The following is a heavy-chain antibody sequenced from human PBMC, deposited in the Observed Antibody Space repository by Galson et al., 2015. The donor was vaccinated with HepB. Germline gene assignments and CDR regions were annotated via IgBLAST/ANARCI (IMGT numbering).Heavy chain of an antibody. Sequence: SLRLSCAASGFPFSDYWMSWVRQAPGKGPEWVANINQDGSDIYYADSVKGRFTISRDNAKNSLYLQMNSLRAEDTAVYYCASAGAAVAGTSLFFFVVDVWGQGTTVTVSS. CDR3: ASAGAAVAGTSLFFFVVDV. CDR1: GFPFSDYW. J-gene: IGHJ6*02. CDR2: INQDGSDI. D-gene: IGHD6-19*01. V-gene: IGHV3-7*01.